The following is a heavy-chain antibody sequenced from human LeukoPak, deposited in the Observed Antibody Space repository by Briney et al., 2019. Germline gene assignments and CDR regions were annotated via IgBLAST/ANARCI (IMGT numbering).Heavy chain of an antibody. J-gene: IGHJ4*02. CDR2: IIPILGPA. CDR1: TVTFTISA. D-gene: IGHD6-13*01. Sequence: SVSPSTDASTVTFTISAICRVHHPPRHRLQWMGAIIPILGPANYAQKFQGRVTITADNSTSTPYMELSRLRSEDTDVYYCARGTGSSWYDYWGQGTLVTVSS. CDR3: ARGTGSSWYDY. V-gene: IGHV1-69*06.